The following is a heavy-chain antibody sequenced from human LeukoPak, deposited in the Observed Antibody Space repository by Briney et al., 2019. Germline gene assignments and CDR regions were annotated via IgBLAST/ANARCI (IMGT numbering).Heavy chain of an antibody. CDR1: GYTFTSYY. CDR2: INPSGGST. J-gene: IGHJ4*02. CDR3: ARGVDYYDSSGYYDPLDY. D-gene: IGHD3-22*01. V-gene: IGHV1-46*01. Sequence: GASVTVSCKASGYTFTSYYMHWVRQAPGQGLEWMGIINPSGGSTSYAQKFQGRVTMTRDMSTSTVYMELSSLRSEDTAVYYCARGVDYYDSSGYYDPLDYWGQGTLVTVSS.